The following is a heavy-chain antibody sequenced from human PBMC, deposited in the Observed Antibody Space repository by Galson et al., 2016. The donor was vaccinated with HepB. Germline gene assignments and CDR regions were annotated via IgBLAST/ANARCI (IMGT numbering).Heavy chain of an antibody. V-gene: IGHV1-2*02. CDR1: GYRFSNYY. Sequence: SVKVSCKASGYRFSNYYLHWVRQDPGEGLVWMGWVNPKRGDGRYAQRFQGRVSMTRDKSVSTAYLELYNLRSDDTAIYYCARDSGRPGTYWYFGLWGRGTLVTVSS. J-gene: IGHJ2*01. CDR2: VNPKRGDG. CDR3: ARDSGRPGTYWYFGL.